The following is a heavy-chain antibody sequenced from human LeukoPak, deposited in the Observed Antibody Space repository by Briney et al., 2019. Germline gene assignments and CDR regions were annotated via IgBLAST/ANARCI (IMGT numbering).Heavy chain of an antibody. CDR2: IYYSGST. J-gene: IGHJ2*01. Sequence: PSETLSLTCTVSGGSISSGGYYWSWIRQHPGKGLEWIGYIYYSGSTYYNPSLKSRVTISVDTSKNQFSLKLSSVTAADTAVYYCATFLRSEDYDILTGRAGGVARVGGWYFDLWGRGTLVTVSS. CDR1: GGSISSGGYY. D-gene: IGHD3-9*01. V-gene: IGHV4-31*03. CDR3: ATFLRSEDYDILTGRAGGVARVGGWYFDL.